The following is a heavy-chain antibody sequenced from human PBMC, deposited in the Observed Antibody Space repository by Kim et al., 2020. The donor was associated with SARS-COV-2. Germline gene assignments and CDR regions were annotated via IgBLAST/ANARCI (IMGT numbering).Heavy chain of an antibody. CDR2: MNPNSGNT. CDR1: GYTFTSYD. CDR3: ARGKKHIVVVIAIPYYYYGMDV. Sequence: ASVKVSCKASGYTFTSYDINWVRQATGQGLEWMGWMNPNSGNTGYAQKFQGRVTMTRNTSISTVYMELSSLRSEDTAVYYCARGKKHIVVVIAIPYYYYGMDVWGQGTTVTVSS. J-gene: IGHJ6*02. D-gene: IGHD2-21*01. V-gene: IGHV1-8*01.